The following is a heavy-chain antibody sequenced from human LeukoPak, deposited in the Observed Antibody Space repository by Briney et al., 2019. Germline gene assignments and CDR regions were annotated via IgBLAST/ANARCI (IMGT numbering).Heavy chain of an antibody. V-gene: IGHV3-23*01. Sequence: PGGSLRLFCAASGFTFSTYAMSWVRQAPGKGLEWVSTISGSYGTTYYADSVKGRFTISRDNSKNTLYLQMNSLRAEDTALYYCAKDLAATLHSFHILGQGTMVTVSS. J-gene: IGHJ3*02. D-gene: IGHD2-15*01. CDR1: GFTFSTYA. CDR2: ISGSYGTT. CDR3: AKDLAATLHSFHI.